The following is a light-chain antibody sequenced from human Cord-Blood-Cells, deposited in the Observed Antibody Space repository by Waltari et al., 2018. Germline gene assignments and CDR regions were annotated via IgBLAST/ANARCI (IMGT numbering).Light chain of an antibody. Sequence: QSVLTQPPSASGTPGQRVTISCSGSSSNIGTNTVNWYQQLPETAPKLLIYSNTQWPSGVPDRFSVSKSGTSASLAISGLQSDDEADYYCAAWDDSLNGVVVGGGTKLTVL. J-gene: IGLJ2*01. V-gene: IGLV1-44*01. CDR1: SSNIGTNT. CDR3: AAWDDSLNGVV. CDR2: SNT.